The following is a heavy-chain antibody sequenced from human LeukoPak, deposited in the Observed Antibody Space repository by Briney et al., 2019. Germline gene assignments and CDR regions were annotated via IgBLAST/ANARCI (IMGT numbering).Heavy chain of an antibody. J-gene: IGHJ4*02. D-gene: IGHD3-10*01. Sequence: PGGSLRLSCAASGFTASSDSMSWVRQAPRRGLECVSVIYSGGSTYYADSVKGRFTISRDNSKNTLYLQMNSLRVEDTAVYYCSRGGNQYYFDYWGQGTLVTVSS. V-gene: IGHV3-66*01. CDR1: GFTASSDS. CDR3: SRGGNQYYFDY. CDR2: IYSGGST.